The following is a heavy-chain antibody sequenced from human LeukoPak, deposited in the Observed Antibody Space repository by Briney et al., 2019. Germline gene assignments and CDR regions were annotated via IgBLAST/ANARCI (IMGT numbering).Heavy chain of an antibody. V-gene: IGHV1-18*01. D-gene: IGHD6-19*01. CDR1: GYTFTSYG. J-gene: IGHJ4*02. Sequence: ASVKVSCKASGYTFTSYGISWGRQATGQGLEWMGWISAYDGNTNYSQKLQRRVTMTTDKSTSTAYVELRRLRSDDPAVYYCARDGVGSSGWYTLDYWGQGTLVTVSS. CDR3: ARDGVGSSGWYTLDY. CDR2: ISAYDGNT.